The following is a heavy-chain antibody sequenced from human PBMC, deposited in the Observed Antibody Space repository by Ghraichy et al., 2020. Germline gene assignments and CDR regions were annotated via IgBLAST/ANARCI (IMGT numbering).Heavy chain of an antibody. CDR1: GGSISSSSYY. CDR3: AISRRPRGYFDY. D-gene: IGHD3-10*01. Sequence: TLSLTCTVSGGSISSSSYYWGWIRQPPGKGLEWIGSIYYSGSTYYNPSLKSRVTISVDTSKNQFSLKLSSVTAADTAVYYCAISRRPRGYFDYWGQGTLVTVSS. CDR2: IYYSGST. V-gene: IGHV4-39*01. J-gene: IGHJ4*02.